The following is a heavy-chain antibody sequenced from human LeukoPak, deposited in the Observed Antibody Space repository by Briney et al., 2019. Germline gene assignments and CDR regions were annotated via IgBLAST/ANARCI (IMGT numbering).Heavy chain of an antibody. CDR2: IGSRVNTI. CDR3: ASTYYYGSGSYSGFDH. CDR1: GFTFSSYA. D-gene: IGHD3-10*01. Sequence: GGSLRLSCAASGFTFSSYAMTWVRQAPGKGLEWISYIGSRVNTIYYADSVKGRFTISRDNARNSLYLQMNSLRAEDTAFYYCASTYYYGSGSYSGFDHWGQGTLVIVSS. J-gene: IGHJ4*02. V-gene: IGHV3-48*03.